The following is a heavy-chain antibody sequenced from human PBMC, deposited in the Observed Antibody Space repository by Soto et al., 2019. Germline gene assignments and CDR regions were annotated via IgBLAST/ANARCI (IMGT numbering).Heavy chain of an antibody. D-gene: IGHD3-10*01. J-gene: IGHJ4*02. Sequence: QVQLVESGGGVVQPGRSLRLSCAASGFTFSSYGMHWVRQAPGKGLEWVAVIWYDGSNKYYADSVKGRFTISRDNSKNSLYLQMNSLRAEVTAVCYCARGSRDYGSGWGQGILVTVSS. CDR2: IWYDGSNK. CDR1: GFTFSSYG. V-gene: IGHV3-33*01. CDR3: ARGSRDYGSG.